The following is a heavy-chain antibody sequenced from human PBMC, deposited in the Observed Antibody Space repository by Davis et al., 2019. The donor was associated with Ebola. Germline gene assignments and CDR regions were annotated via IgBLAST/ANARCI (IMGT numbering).Heavy chain of an antibody. D-gene: IGHD6-19*01. CDR2: LGTSADT. CDR1: GFIFSSYV. CDR3: AKQRDSSAFDY. V-gene: IGHV3-23*01. Sequence: GGSLRLSCEASGFIFSSYVMSWVRQAPGKGLEWVSTLGTSADTYYADSVKGRFTISRDNSKNTLYLQMNSLRPDDTAVYYCAKQRDSSAFDYWGQGTLVPVSS. J-gene: IGHJ4*02.